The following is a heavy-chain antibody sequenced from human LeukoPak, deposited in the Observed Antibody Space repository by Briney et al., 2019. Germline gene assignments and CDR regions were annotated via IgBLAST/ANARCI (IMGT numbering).Heavy chain of an antibody. D-gene: IGHD2-21*02. CDR1: GFTFSDSS. CDR3: ARGTATSSQPFDY. CDR2: ISSSTTAI. V-gene: IGHV3-48*02. Sequence: GGSLRLSCAASGFTFSDSSMNWVRQAPGKGLEWVSYISSSTTAIRYAESVKGRFTISRDNAKNLVYLQMNSLRDDDTAVYYCARGTATSSQPFDYWGQGNLVTVSS. J-gene: IGHJ4*02.